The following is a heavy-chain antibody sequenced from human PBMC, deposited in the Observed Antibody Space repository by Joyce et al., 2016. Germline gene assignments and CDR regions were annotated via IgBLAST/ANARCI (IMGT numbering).Heavy chain of an antibody. Sequence: QVQLVESGGGVVQPGRALRLSWAASGFNFSIYGMEWVRQAPGKGVGWVAVRWYDGSAKHYADSGKGRFTTARDNPKNTLYLQMNSLRAEDTAVYYCASNRNSNDGMDVWGQGTTVTVSS. J-gene: IGHJ6*02. CDR1: GFNFSIYG. V-gene: IGHV3-33*01. CDR2: RWYDGSAK. CDR3: ASNRNSNDGMDV. D-gene: IGHD1-14*01.